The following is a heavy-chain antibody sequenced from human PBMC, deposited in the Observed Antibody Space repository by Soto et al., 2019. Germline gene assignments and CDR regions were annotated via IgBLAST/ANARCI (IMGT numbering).Heavy chain of an antibody. V-gene: IGHV4-30-2*01. CDR1: GGSISSGGYS. CDR2: IYHSGST. J-gene: IGHJ4*02. Sequence: ALSLTCAVSGGSISSGGYSWSWIRQPPGKGLEWIGYIYHSGSTYYNPSLKSRVTISVDRSKNQFSLKLSSVTAADTAVYYCAREGAVARLDYWGQGTLVTVYS. D-gene: IGHD6-19*01. CDR3: AREGAVARLDY.